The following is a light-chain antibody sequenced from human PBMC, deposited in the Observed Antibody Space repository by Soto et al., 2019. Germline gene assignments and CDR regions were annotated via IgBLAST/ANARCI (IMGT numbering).Light chain of an antibody. J-gene: IGLJ1*01. CDR2: AIT. CDR1: SSDVGGTNF. Sequence: QSVLTQPASVSGSPGQSITISCTGTSSDVGGTNFLSWYQQHPDKAPKLLIYAITNRPSGVSNRFSGSKSGSTASLTISGLQTDDEADYVCCSYTTINTVVFGTGTKVTVL. CDR3: CSYTTINTVV. V-gene: IGLV2-14*03.